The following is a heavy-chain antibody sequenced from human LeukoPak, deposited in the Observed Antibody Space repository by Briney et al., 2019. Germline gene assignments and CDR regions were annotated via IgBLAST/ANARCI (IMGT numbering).Heavy chain of an antibody. V-gene: IGHV4-61*02. CDR3: ARVRFGALAGHRLYYFDY. D-gene: IGHD6-19*01. CDR1: GGSISSGSYY. Sequence: SGTLSLTCTVSGGSISSGSYYWSWIRQPAGKGLEWIGRIYTSGSTNYNPSLKSRVTISVDTSKNQFSLKLSSVIAADSAVYYCARVRFGALAGHRLYYFDYWGQGTLVTVSS. CDR2: IYTSGST. J-gene: IGHJ4*02.